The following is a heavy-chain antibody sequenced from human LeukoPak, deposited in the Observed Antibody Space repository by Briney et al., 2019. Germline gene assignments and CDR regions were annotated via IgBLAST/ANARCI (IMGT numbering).Heavy chain of an antibody. V-gene: IGHV1-69*04. D-gene: IGHD1-1*01. CDR3: ARDHPLYGLNEYNWFDP. CDR2: IIPILGIA. J-gene: IGHJ5*02. Sequence: GASVKVSCKASGGTFSSYAISWVRQAPGQGLEWMGRIIPILGIANYAQKFQGRVTITADKSTSTAYMELSSLRSEDTAVYYCARDHPLYGLNEYNWFDPWGQGTLVTVSS. CDR1: GGTFSSYA.